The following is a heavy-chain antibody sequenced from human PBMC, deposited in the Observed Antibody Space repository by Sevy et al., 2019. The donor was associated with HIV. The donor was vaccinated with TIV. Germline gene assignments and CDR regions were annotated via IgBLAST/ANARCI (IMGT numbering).Heavy chain of an antibody. CDR1: GFTFTSYA. CDR3: VKGYCSGGSCPRDYYYYGMDV. D-gene: IGHD2-15*01. V-gene: IGHV3-23*01. CDR2: ISGSGRST. J-gene: IGHJ6*02. Sequence: GGSLRLSCAASGFTFTSYAMNWVRQAPGKGLDWVSSISGSGRSTYYADSVEGRFTISRDNSKNTLSLQMNSLRADDTAVYYCVKGYCSGGSCPRDYYYYGMDVWGQGTTVTVSS.